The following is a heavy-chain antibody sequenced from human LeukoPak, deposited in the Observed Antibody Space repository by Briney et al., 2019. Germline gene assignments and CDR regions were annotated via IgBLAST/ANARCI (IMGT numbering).Heavy chain of an antibody. CDR1: GFIFSSYW. Sequence: GGSLRLSCVASGFIFSSYWMSWVRQAPGKGLEWVAIMSQDGSEKKYVDSVKGRFTISRDNTKNTVYLQMNSLRAEDTAVYYRARGGGYILDNWGQGTLVTVSS. CDR2: MSQDGSEK. D-gene: IGHD5-18*01. J-gene: IGHJ4*02. CDR3: ARGGGYILDN. V-gene: IGHV3-7*01.